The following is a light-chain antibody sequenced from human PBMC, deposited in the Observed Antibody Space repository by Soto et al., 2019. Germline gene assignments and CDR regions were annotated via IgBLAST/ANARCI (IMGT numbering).Light chain of an antibody. J-gene: IGLJ2*01. V-gene: IGLV1-44*01. Sequence: QSALTQPPSASGTPGQGVTISCSGSSSNIGSNTVNWYQQFPGTAPKLVIYSTDQWPSGVPDRFSGSKSGTSASLAISGLQSEDEADYYCVSWDDSLKAVVFGGGTKLTVL. CDR3: VSWDDSLKAVV. CDR2: STD. CDR1: SSNIGSNT.